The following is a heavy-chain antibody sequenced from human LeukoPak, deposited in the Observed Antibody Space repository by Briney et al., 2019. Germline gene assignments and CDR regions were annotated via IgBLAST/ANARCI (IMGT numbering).Heavy chain of an antibody. V-gene: IGHV1-69*04. CDR2: IIPILGIA. J-gene: IGHJ4*02. CDR3: ARDLTGQLLSS. Sequence: SVKVSCKASGGTFSSYAISWVRQAPGQGLEWMGRIIPILGIANYAQKFQGRVAITADKSTSTAYMELSSLRSEDTAVYYCARDLTGQLLSSWGQGTLVTVSS. CDR1: GGTFSSYA. D-gene: IGHD2-2*01.